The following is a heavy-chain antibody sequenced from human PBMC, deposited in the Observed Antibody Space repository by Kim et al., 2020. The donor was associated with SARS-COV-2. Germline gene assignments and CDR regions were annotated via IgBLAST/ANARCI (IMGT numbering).Heavy chain of an antibody. CDR1: GGTFSSYA. CDR2: IIPIFGTA. D-gene: IGHD2-15*01. CDR3: ARVPAGEGYCSGGSCFGGLYYYYGMDV. J-gene: IGHJ6*02. V-gene: IGHV1-69*13. Sequence: SVKVSCKASGGTFSSYAISWVRQAPGQGLEWMGGIIPIFGTANYAQKFQGRVTITADESTSTAYMELSSLRSEDTAVYYCARVPAGEGYCSGGSCFGGLYYYYGMDVWGQGTTVTVSS.